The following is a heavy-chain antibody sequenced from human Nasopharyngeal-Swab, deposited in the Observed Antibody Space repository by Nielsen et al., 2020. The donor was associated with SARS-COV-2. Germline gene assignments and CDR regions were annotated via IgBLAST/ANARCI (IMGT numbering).Heavy chain of an antibody. CDR1: GGSFSGYY. CDR3: ARIRVEELRGFDY. Sequence: SETLSLTCAVYGGSFSGYYWTWIRQPPGKGLEWIGEINHSESTNYNPSLKSRVTISVDTSKNQFSLKLTSVTAADTAMYYCARIRVEELRGFDYWGQGTLVTVSS. V-gene: IGHV4-34*01. J-gene: IGHJ4*02. D-gene: IGHD1-26*01. CDR2: INHSEST.